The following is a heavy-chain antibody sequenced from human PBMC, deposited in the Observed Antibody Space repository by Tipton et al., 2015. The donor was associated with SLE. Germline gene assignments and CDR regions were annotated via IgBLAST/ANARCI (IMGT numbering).Heavy chain of an antibody. CDR1: GGSFSDYS. D-gene: IGHD2-8*01. J-gene: IGHJ4*02. Sequence: TLSLPCAVYGGSFSDYSWSWIRQPPGKGLEWIGEINHSGSTNYNPSLKSRVTISIDTSKNQFSLRLSSVTAADTAVYYCARDFTTGVCYTTSFDYWGQGTLVTVSP. CDR2: INHSGST. V-gene: IGHV4-34*01. CDR3: ARDFTTGVCYTTSFDY.